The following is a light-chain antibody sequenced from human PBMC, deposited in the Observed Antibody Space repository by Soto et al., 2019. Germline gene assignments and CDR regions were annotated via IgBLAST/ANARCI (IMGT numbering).Light chain of an antibody. J-gene: IGKJ3*01. Sequence: DIQMTQSPSSLSASVGERVTITCRASQNINTYLNWYQQKPGKAPKLLIFAAASLQSGVPSRFSGSGSRTDFTLTISSLQPEDFANYYCQQSSTAPFTFGPGTKVDIK. CDR3: QQSSTAPFT. CDR1: QNINTY. V-gene: IGKV1-39*01. CDR2: AAA.